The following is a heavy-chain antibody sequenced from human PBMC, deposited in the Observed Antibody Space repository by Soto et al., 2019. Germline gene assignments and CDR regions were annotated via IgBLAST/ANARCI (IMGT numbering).Heavy chain of an antibody. V-gene: IGHV4-4*02. CDR3: AREGFDHRPDY. Sequence: PSETLSLTCAVSGDSISSPNWWSWYRQTPGKGLELIGEMFASGSSNCNPSLNGRVTISLDTSKNHFSLKLTSLTAADTAIYYCAREGFDHRPDYWGQGIPVTVSS. J-gene: IGHJ4*02. CDR1: GDSISSPNW. CDR2: MFASGSS.